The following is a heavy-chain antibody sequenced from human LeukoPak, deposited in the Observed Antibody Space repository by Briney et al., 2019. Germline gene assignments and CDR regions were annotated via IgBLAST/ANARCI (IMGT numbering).Heavy chain of an antibody. CDR1: GGSISSYY. CDR3: ARRAGYSYGAFDY. V-gene: IGHV4-4*07. D-gene: IGHD5-18*01. CDR2: IYSSGST. J-gene: IGHJ4*02. Sequence: PSETLSLTCTVSGGSISSYYWSWTRQPAGKGLEWIGLIYSSGSTNYNPSLKSRVTMSVDTSKNQFSLKLSSVTAADTAVYYCARRAGYSYGAFDYWGQETLVTVSS.